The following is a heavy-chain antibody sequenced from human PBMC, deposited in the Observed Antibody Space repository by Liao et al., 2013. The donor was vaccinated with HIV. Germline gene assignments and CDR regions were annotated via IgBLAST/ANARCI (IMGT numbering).Heavy chain of an antibody. J-gene: IGHJ4*02. CDR3: ARTFYDFWSGSIFDY. Sequence: QVQLQQWGAGLLKPSETLSLTCAVDGGSFSGYYWSWIRQPPGKGLEWIGEINHSGSTNYNPSLKSRVTISVDTSKNQFSLKLSSVTAADTAVYYCARTFYDFWSGSIFDYWGQGTLVTVSS. CDR2: INHSGST. D-gene: IGHD3-3*01. CDR1: GGSFSGYY. V-gene: IGHV4-34*01.